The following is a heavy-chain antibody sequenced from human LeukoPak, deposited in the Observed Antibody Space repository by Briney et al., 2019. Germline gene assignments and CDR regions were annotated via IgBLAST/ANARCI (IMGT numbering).Heavy chain of an antibody. CDR2: ISSSSSYI. Sequence: GGSLRLSCAASGFTFSSYSMIWVRQTPGKGLEWVSSISSSSSYIYYADSVKGRFTVSRDNAKNSLYLQMHSLRAEDTAEYYCARADYYDSSGYLWGQGTLVTVSS. D-gene: IGHD3-22*01. CDR3: ARADYYDSSGYL. J-gene: IGHJ4*02. CDR1: GFTFSSYS. V-gene: IGHV3-21*01.